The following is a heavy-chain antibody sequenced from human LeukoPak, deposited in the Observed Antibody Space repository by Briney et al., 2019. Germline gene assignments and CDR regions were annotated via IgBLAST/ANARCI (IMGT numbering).Heavy chain of an antibody. Sequence: GGSLRLSCAASGFTFSSYDMHWVRQATGKGLEWVSTIGAAGDTYYPGSVKSRFTISRENAKNSLYLQMNSLRAGDTAVYYCARGARGMDVWGQGTTVSVSS. CDR2: IGAAGDT. V-gene: IGHV3-13*04. CDR1: GFTFSSYD. J-gene: IGHJ6*02. CDR3: ARGARGMDV.